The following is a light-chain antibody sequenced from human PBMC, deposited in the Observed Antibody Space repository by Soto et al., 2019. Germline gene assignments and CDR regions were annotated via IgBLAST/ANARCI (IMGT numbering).Light chain of an antibody. Sequence: QSVLTPPPSASGTPGQRVTISCSGSSSNIGSNTVNGYQQLPGTAPKLLIYSNNQRPSGVPDRFSGSKSGTSASLAISGLRSEDEADYYCAAWDDSMTGDVFGTGTKVTVL. J-gene: IGLJ1*01. CDR3: AAWDDSMTGDV. CDR1: SSNIGSNT. CDR2: SNN. V-gene: IGLV1-44*01.